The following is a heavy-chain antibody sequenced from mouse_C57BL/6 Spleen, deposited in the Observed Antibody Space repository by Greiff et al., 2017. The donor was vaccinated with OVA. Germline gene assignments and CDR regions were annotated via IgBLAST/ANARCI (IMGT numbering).Heavy chain of an antibody. Sequence: VQLQQPGAELVKPGASVKMSCKASGYTFTSYWITWVKQRPGQGLEWIGDIYPGSGSTNYNEKFKSKATLTVDTSSSTAYMQLSSLTSEDSAVYYCARRSSGYVHFDYWGQGTTRTVSS. CDR2: IYPGSGST. CDR1: GYTFTSYW. D-gene: IGHD3-2*02. V-gene: IGHV1-55*01. CDR3: ARRSSGYVHFDY. J-gene: IGHJ2*01.